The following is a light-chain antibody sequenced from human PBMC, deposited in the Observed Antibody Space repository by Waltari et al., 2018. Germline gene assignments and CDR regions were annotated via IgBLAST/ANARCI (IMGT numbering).Light chain of an antibody. CDR2: EGS. J-gene: IGLJ2*01. CDR3: QAWDSGTVV. V-gene: IGLV3-1*01. Sequence: CWYPQRPGKPPFLIIYEGSKRPSGISERFSGSNSGTPATLTISGHQAVDEADYYWQAWDSGTVVFGGGTKLTVL.